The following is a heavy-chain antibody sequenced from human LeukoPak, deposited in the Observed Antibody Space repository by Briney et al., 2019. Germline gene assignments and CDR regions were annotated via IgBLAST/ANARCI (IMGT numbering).Heavy chain of an antibody. V-gene: IGHV3-43*02. CDR3: AKESGKFDY. CDR2: SADGGST. CDR1: GLTFHDYA. J-gene: IGHJ4*02. Sequence: GGSLRLSCVASGLTFHDYAMHWVRQAPGKGLEWVSLSADGGSTFYADSVRGRFSISGDNSKNSLYLQMNSLRTEDTAMYYCAKESGKFDYWGQGTLVAVSS.